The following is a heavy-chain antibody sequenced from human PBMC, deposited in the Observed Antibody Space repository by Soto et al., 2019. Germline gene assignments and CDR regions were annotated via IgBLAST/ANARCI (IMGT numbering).Heavy chain of an antibody. V-gene: IGHV3-11*05. D-gene: IGHD2-21*02. Sequence: QVQLVESGGGLVKPGGSLRLSCAASGFTFSDYYMSWIRQAPGKGLEWVSYISSSSSYTNYADSVKGRFTISRDNAKNSLYLQMNSLRAEDTAVYYCVRVPSCGGDCYSDYWGQGTLVTVSS. J-gene: IGHJ4*02. CDR1: GFTFSDYY. CDR3: VRVPSCGGDCYSDY. CDR2: ISSSSSYT.